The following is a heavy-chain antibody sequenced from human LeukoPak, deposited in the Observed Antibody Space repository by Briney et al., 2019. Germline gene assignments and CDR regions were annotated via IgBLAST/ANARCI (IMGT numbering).Heavy chain of an antibody. D-gene: IGHD1-26*01. CDR2: ISGSGSTK. V-gene: IGHV3-48*03. Sequence: GGSLRLSCAASGFIFSSYEMNWVRQAPGKGLEGVSYISGSGSTKYYADSVKGRFTISRDNAKKSLYLEMNSLRAEDTAVYYCARDYSGSYYGVDYWGQGTLVTVSS. CDR3: ARDYSGSYYGVDY. J-gene: IGHJ4*02. CDR1: GFIFSSYE.